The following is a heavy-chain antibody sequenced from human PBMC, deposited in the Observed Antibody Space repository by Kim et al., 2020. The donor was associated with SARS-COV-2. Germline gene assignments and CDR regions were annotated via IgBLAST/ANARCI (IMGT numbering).Heavy chain of an antibody. CDR3: STWTGTTYY. D-gene: IGHD1-7*01. CDR1: GFTFSGSP. V-gene: IGHV3-73*01. J-gene: IGHJ4*02. Sequence: GGSLRLSCAASGFTFSGSPMYWVRQAFGKGLEWVGRIRSKAASYATAYAASVKGRFTISRDDSQNTAYLLMSSLKTEDTTVYYCSTWTGTTYYCGQGTLVTVSS. CDR2: IRSKAASYAT.